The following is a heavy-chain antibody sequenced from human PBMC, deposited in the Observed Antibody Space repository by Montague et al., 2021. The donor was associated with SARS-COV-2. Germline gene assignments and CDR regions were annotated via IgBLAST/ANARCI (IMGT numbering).Heavy chain of an antibody. Sequence: SETLSLTCTVSGDSISNYYWSWIRRPPGKGLEWLGYIYYSGSTNYNPSPKSRVTISVDTSKNQFSLRSSSVTAADTAVYYCARLPYILPGYAYFDFWGQGSLVIVSS. CDR2: IYYSGST. J-gene: IGHJ4*02. V-gene: IGHV4-59*08. CDR3: ARLPYILPGYAYFDF. CDR1: GDSISNYY. D-gene: IGHD3-9*01.